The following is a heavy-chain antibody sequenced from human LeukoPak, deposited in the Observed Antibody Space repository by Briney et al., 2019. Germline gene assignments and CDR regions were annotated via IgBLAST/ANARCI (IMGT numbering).Heavy chain of an antibody. V-gene: IGHV1-2*04. CDR3: ARSGYSGTYFTLDS. Sequence: ASVKVSCKASGYTFTDYYVHWVRQAPGQGPEWMGWINPSSGVTNYAQKFQGWVTMTRDTSISTAYMEVSRLTSDDTAMYFCARSGYSGTYFTLDSWGQGTLVTVSS. J-gene: IGHJ4*02. CDR1: GYTFTDYY. CDR2: INPSSGVT. D-gene: IGHD1-26*01.